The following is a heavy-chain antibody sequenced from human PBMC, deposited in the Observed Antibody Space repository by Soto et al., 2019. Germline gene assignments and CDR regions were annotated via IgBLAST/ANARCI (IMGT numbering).Heavy chain of an antibody. D-gene: IGHD3-10*01. J-gene: IGHJ4*02. CDR1: GFTVSSNF. Sequence: EVQLVESGGGLVQPGGSLRLSCAASGFTVSSNFMTWVRQAPGKGLEWVSVIYSGGYTYYADSVKGRFTISRDNSKNTRYLQMKCLRAEDTAVYYCATQKGGGFGAIDYWGQGTLVTVSS. CDR2: IYSGGYT. CDR3: ATQKGGGFGAIDY. V-gene: IGHV3-66*01.